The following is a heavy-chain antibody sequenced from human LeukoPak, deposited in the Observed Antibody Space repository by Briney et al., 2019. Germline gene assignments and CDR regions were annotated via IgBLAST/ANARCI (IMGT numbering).Heavy chain of an antibody. CDR1: GGSFSGYY. CDR3: ARSDGYGLVDI. Sequence: PSETLSLTCAVYGGSFSGYYWSWIRQPPGKGLEWIGEINHSGSTNYNPSLKSRVTISVDTPKNHFSLTLSSVTAADTAVYYCARSDGYGLVDIWGQGTMVTVSS. V-gene: IGHV4-34*01. CDR2: INHSGST. J-gene: IGHJ3*02. D-gene: IGHD3-10*01.